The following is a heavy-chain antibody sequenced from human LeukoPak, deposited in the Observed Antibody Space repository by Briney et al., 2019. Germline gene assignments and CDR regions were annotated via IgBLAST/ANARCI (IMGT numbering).Heavy chain of an antibody. D-gene: IGHD4/OR15-4a*01. V-gene: IGHV3-23*01. CDR1: GFTFSNYG. Sequence: GGTLRLSCAASGFTFSNYGMNWVRQAPGKGLEWLSAISGNGGSTYYADSVKGRFTISRDNSKNTLYLQMNSLRAEDTAVYYCARRAGAYSHPYDYWGQGTLVTVSS. CDR2: ISGNGGST. J-gene: IGHJ4*02. CDR3: ARRAGAYSHPYDY.